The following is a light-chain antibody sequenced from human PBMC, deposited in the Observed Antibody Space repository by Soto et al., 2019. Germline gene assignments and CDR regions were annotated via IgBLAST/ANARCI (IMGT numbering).Light chain of an antibody. CDR2: GAS. Sequence: EIVLTQSPGTLSLSPGERATLSCRASQSVRTKVAWYQQTPGQAPRLLIYGASSRATGIPARFSGSGSGTEFTLTISSLQSEDSAVYYCQQYNTWPAEITFGQGTRLEMK. V-gene: IGKV3D-15*01. J-gene: IGKJ5*01. CDR3: QQYNTWPAEIT. CDR1: QSVRTK.